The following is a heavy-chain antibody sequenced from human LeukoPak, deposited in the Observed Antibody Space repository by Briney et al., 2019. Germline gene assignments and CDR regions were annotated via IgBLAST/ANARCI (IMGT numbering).Heavy chain of an antibody. CDR3: ARDMDPGSGWDDFDY. Sequence: ASVKVSCKASGYTFTGYYMHWVRQAPGQGLEWMGRINPNSGGTNYAQKFQGRVTMTRVTSISTAYMELSRLRSDDTAVYYCARDMDPGSGWDDFDYWGQGTLVTVSS. J-gene: IGHJ4*02. V-gene: IGHV1-2*06. CDR2: INPNSGGT. CDR1: GYTFTGYY. D-gene: IGHD6-19*01.